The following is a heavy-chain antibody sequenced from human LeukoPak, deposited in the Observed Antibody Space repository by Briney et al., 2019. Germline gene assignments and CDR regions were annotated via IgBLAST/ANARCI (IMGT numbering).Heavy chain of an antibody. CDR1: GFTFDDYG. Sequence: GGSLRLSCAASGFTFDDYGMSWVRQAPGKGLGWVSGVNWNGGSTGYADSVKGRFTISRDNAKNTLYLQMNSLRAEDTAVYYCARVPLGEFKGFDPWGQGTLVTVSS. CDR2: VNWNGGST. CDR3: ARVPLGEFKGFDP. V-gene: IGHV3-20*04. D-gene: IGHD3-10*01. J-gene: IGHJ5*02.